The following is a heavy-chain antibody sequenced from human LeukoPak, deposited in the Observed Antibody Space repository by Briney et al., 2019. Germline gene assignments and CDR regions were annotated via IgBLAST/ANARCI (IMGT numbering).Heavy chain of an antibody. CDR2: IGKGGSEK. CDR3: TRDQSWAWDY. D-gene: IGHD7-27*01. V-gene: IGHV3-30*02. J-gene: IGHJ4*02. Sequence: GGSLRLSCVASGFIFSGYDLHWVRQAPDKGLEWVAYIGKGGSEKYYADSVKGRSAISRDTSKNTMYLQLNSLRAEDTATYYCTRDQSWAWDYWGQGTQVTVSS. CDR1: GFIFSGYD.